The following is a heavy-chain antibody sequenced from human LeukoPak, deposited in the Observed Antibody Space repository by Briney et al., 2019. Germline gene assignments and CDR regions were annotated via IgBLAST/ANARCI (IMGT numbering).Heavy chain of an antibody. CDR3: AREYSSSWYIMGDY. CDR2: ISYDGSNK. V-gene: IGHV3-30-3*01. Sequence: GRSLRLSCAASGFTFSSYAMHWVRQAPGKGLEWVAVISYDGSNKYYADSVKGRFTISRDNSKNTLCLQMNSLRAEDTAVYYCAREYSSSWYIMGDYWGQRTLVTVSS. CDR1: GFTFSSYA. D-gene: IGHD6-13*01. J-gene: IGHJ4*02.